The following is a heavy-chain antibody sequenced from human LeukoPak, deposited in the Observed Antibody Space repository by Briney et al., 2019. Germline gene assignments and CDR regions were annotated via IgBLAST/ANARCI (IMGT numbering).Heavy chain of an antibody. D-gene: IGHD5-12*01. V-gene: IGHV3-7*01. CDR2: IKQDGSEK. CDR3: ARVLIVATIVYFDY. J-gene: IGHJ4*02. CDR1: GFTFSSCW. Sequence: GGSLRLSCAASGFTFSSCWMSWVRQAPGKGLGWVANIKQDGSEKYYVDSVKGRFTISRDNAKNSLYLQMNSLRAEDTAVYYCARVLIVATIVYFDYWGQGTLVTVSS.